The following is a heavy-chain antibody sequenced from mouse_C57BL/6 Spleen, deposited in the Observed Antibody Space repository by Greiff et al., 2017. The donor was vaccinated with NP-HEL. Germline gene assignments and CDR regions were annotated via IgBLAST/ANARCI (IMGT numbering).Heavy chain of an antibody. V-gene: IGHV1-85*01. D-gene: IGHD2-4*01. Sequence: QVQLQQSGPELVKPGASVKLSCKASGYTFTSYDINWVKQRPGQGLEWIGWIYPRDGSTKYNEKFKGKATLTVDTSSSTAYMELHSLTSEDSAVYFCTRSGDYDGYYYAMDYWGQGTSVTVSS. CDR2: IYPRDGST. CDR3: TRSGDYDGYYYAMDY. J-gene: IGHJ4*01. CDR1: GYTFTSYD.